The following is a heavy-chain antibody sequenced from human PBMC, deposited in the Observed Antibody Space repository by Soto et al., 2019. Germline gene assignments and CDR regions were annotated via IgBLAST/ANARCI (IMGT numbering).Heavy chain of an antibody. D-gene: IGHD2-8*01. CDR3: ARGRGYCTNGVCYSYYYYGMDV. CDR2: INHSGST. CDR1: GGSFSGYY. V-gene: IGHV4-34*01. Sequence: SETLSLTCAVYGGSFSGYYWSWIRQPPGKGLEWIGEINHSGSTNYNPSLKSRVTISVDTPKNQFSLKLSSVTAADTAVYYCARGRGYCTNGVCYSYYYYGMDVWGQGTTVTVSS. J-gene: IGHJ6*02.